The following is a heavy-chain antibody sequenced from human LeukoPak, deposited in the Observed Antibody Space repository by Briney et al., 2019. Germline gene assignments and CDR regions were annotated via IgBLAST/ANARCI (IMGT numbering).Heavy chain of an antibody. CDR2: ISAYNGNT. CDR3: ARDCSSTSCYSILNYGMDV. CDR1: GYTFTSYG. Sequence: ASVKVSCKASGYTFTSYGISWVRQAPGQGLEWMGWISAYNGNTNYAQKLQGRVTMTTDTSTSTAYMELRSLRSDDTAVYYCARDCSSTSCYSILNYGMDVWGQGTTVTVSS. J-gene: IGHJ6*02. D-gene: IGHD2-2*01. V-gene: IGHV1-18*01.